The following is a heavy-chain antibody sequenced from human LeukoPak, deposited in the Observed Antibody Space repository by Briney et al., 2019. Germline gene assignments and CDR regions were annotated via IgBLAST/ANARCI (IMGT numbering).Heavy chain of an antibody. D-gene: IGHD5-12*01. CDR2: IYYSGST. V-gene: IGHV4-59*11. CDR1: GGSISSHY. J-gene: IGHJ5*02. Sequence: SETLSLTCTVSGGSISSHYWSWIRQPPGKGLEWIGYIYYSGSTNYNPSLKSRVTISVDTSKNQFSLKLSSVTAADTAVYYCARAQWLRSGWFDPWGQGTLVTVSS. CDR3: ARAQWLRSGWFDP.